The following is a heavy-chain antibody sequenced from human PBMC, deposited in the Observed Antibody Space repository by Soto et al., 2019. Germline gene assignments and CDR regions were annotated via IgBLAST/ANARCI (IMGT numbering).Heavy chain of an antibody. CDR1: GFTFSTSG. Sequence: LRLSCAASGFTFSTSGMHWVRQAPGKGLEWVTVISYDGGDKYYAESVKGRFSISRDNSKNTLYLQMNSLRTEDTATYYCAKGQIVATGRGHYGLDVWGQGTTVTVSS. D-gene: IGHD5-12*01. CDR3: AKGQIVATGRGHYGLDV. CDR2: ISYDGGDK. V-gene: IGHV3-30*18. J-gene: IGHJ6*02.